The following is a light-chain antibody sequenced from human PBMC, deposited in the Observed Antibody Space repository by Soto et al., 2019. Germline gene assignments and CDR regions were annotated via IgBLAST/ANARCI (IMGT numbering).Light chain of an antibody. CDR3: QAWDSKQGGD. J-gene: IGLJ1*01. CDR2: QDS. Sequence: SYELTQPPSVSVSPGQTASITCSGDKLGDKYACWYQQKPGQSPVLVIYQDSKRPSGIPERFSGSNSGNTATLTISGTQAMDEADYYCQAWDSKQGGDFGTGTKVTVL. V-gene: IGLV3-1*01. CDR1: KLGDKY.